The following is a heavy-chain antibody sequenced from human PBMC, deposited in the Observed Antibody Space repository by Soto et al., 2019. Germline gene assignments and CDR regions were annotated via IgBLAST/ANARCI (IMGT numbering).Heavy chain of an antibody. J-gene: IGHJ4*02. Sequence: QLQLQESGSGLVKPSQTLSLTCAVSGGSISSGGYSWSWIRQPPGKGLEWIGYIYHSGSTYYNPSLKSLVTTSVDRSEDQCPLKRSSVTAADTAVYYCAAGGGLPRYSWGQGTLVTVSS. CDR2: IYHSGST. D-gene: IGHD5-12*01. V-gene: IGHV4-30-2*01. CDR3: AAGGGLPRYS. CDR1: GGSISSGGYS.